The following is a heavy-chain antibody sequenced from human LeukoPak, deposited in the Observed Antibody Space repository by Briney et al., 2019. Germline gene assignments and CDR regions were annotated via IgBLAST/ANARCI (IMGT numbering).Heavy chain of an antibody. CDR3: ARTPTD. CDR1: GGSITSYY. D-gene: IGHD4-17*01. J-gene: IGHJ4*02. V-gene: IGHV4-59*01. Sequence: SETLSLTCTVSGGSITSYYWSWIRQPPGKGLEWIGYIYYSGTTNYNPSLKSRVTISVDTSKNQFSLKLSSVTAADTAVYYCARTPTDWGQGTLVTVSS. CDR2: IYYSGTT.